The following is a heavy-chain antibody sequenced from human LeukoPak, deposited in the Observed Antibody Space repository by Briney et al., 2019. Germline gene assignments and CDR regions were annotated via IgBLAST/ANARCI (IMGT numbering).Heavy chain of an antibody. Sequence: AGGSLRLSCAASGFTFSRYWMSWVRQAPGKGREGVANINEDGSAKYYVDSVKGRFTISRDNTKKSLYLQMNSLRAEDTALYYCASDPFRFRTTSSDGDYWGPGTLVTASS. J-gene: IGHJ4*02. V-gene: IGHV3-7*01. CDR2: INEDGSAK. CDR1: GFTFSRYW. CDR3: ASDPFRFRTTSSDGDY. D-gene: IGHD1-1*01.